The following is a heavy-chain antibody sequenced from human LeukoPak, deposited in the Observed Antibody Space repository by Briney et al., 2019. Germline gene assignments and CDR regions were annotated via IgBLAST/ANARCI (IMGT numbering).Heavy chain of an antibody. CDR1: GGSISSGGYY. D-gene: IGHD6-13*01. J-gene: IGHJ4*02. Sequence: SETLSLTCTVSGGSISSGGYYWSWVRQPPGKGLEWIGEIYHSGSTNYNPSLKSRVTISVDKSKNQFSLKLSSVTAADTAVYYCARAFEYISRWSLDYWGQGTLVTVSS. V-gene: IGHV4-39*07. CDR2: IYHSGST. CDR3: ARAFEYISRWSLDY.